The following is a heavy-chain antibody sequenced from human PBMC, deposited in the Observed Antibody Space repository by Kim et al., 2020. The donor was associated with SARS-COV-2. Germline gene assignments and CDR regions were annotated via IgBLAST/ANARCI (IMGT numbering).Heavy chain of an antibody. D-gene: IGHD6-19*01. CDR3: ARDRGSGIEFDY. J-gene: IGHJ4*02. Sequence: NYKPSLKGRITLSVDTSKSQYYLKLSSVSAADKAVYYCARDRGSGIEFDYWGQGTLLTVSS. V-gene: IGHV4-59*01.